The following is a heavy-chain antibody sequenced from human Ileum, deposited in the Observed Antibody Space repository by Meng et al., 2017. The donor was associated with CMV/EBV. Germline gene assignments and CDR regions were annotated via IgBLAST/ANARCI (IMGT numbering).Heavy chain of an antibody. CDR3: AKDGGCRTSCPAY. CDR1: GFTFSSYG. J-gene: IGHJ4*02. D-gene: IGHD2-2*01. V-gene: IGHV3-30*02. CDR2: IRYDGSNK. Sequence: GESLKISCAASGFTFSSYGMHWVRQAPGKGLEWVAFIRYDGSNKYYADSVKGRFTITRDNSKKTVYLQMNSLRAEDTAVYYYAKDGGCRTSCPAYWGQGTLVTVSS.